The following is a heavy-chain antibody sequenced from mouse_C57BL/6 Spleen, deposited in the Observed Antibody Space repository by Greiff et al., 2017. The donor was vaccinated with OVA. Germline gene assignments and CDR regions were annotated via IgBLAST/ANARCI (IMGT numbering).Heavy chain of an antibody. V-gene: IGHV5-4*03. Sequence: EVKLMESGGGLVKPGGSLKLSCAASGFTFSSYAMSWVRQTPEKRLEWVATISDGGSYTYYPDNVKGRFTISRDNAKNNLYLQMSHLKSEDTAMYYCARGGTWGYFDYWGQGTTLTVSS. D-gene: IGHD3-3*01. CDR2: ISDGGSYT. CDR1: GFTFSSYA. J-gene: IGHJ2*01. CDR3: ARGGTWGYFDY.